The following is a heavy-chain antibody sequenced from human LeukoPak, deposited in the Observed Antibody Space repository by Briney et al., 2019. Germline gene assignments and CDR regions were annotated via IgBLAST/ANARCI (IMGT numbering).Heavy chain of an antibody. V-gene: IGHV4-34*01. Sequence: SETLSLTCAVYGGSFSADYWSWIRQPPGKGLEWIGEINHGGSTNYNLSLRSRVTISVDTSKNQFSLKLSSVTAADTAVYNCAPREGSWGQGTLVTVSS. J-gene: IGHJ5*02. CDR3: APREGS. CDR1: GGSFSADY. D-gene: IGHD1-26*01. CDR2: INHGGST.